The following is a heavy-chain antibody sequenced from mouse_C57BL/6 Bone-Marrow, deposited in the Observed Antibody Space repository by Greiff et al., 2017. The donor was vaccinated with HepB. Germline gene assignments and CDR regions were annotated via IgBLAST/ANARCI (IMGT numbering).Heavy chain of an antibody. J-gene: IGHJ4*01. V-gene: IGHV1-55*01. CDR1: GYTFTSYW. CDR2: IYPGSGST. CDR3: ARGDYDRGAMDC. Sequence: VQLQQSGAELVKPGASVKMSCKASGYTFTSYWITWVKQRPGQGLEWIGDIYPGSGSTNYNEKFKSKATLTVDTSSSTAYMQLSSLTSEDSAVYYCARGDYDRGAMDCWGQGTSVTVSS. D-gene: IGHD2-4*01.